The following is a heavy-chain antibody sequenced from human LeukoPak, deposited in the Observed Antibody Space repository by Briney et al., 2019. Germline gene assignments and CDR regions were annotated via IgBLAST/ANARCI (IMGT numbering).Heavy chain of an antibody. CDR3: ARDGRLAKIEGEDYYYDGMDV. CDR1: GFTFTDYY. CDR2: ISPSGHTI. V-gene: IGHV3-11*01. J-gene: IGHJ6*02. D-gene: IGHD3-16*01. Sequence: GGSLRLSRAPSGFTFTDYYMSWVRQAPGKGLGWSSYISPSGHTIYYADSVKGRFTISRDNTKNSLYLQMNRLRAEDTALYYCARDGRLAKIEGEDYYYDGMDVWGQGTTVIVSS.